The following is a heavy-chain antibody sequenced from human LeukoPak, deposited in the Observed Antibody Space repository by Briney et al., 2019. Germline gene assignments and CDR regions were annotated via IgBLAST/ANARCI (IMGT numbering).Heavy chain of an antibody. Sequence: SETLSLTCTVSGGSISSGGYYWSWIRQHPGKGLEWIGYIYYSGSTYYNPSLKSRVTISVDTSKNQFSLKLSSVTAADTAVYYCARGPDGDYGYFQHWGQGTLVTVSS. CDR1: GGSISSGGYY. D-gene: IGHD4-17*01. CDR3: ARGPDGDYGYFQH. J-gene: IGHJ1*01. CDR2: IYYSGST. V-gene: IGHV4-61*08.